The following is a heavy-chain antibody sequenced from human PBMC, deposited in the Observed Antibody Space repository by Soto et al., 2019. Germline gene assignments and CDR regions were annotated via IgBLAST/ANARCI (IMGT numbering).Heavy chain of an antibody. Sequence: EVQLVESGGVVVQPGGSLRLSCAASGFTFDDYTMHWVRQAPGKGLEWVSLISWDGGSTYYADSVKGRFTISRDNSKNSLYLQMNSLRTEDTALYYCAKDRAGDSGYYYYGMDVWGQGTTVTVSS. CDR2: ISWDGGST. CDR1: GFTFDDYT. CDR3: AKDRAGDSGYYYYGMDV. V-gene: IGHV3-43*01. D-gene: IGHD2-21*01. J-gene: IGHJ6*02.